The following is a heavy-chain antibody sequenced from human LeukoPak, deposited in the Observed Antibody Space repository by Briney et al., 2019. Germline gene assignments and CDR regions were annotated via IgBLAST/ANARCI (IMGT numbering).Heavy chain of an antibody. CDR3: ASPGRYSGAHFDY. J-gene: IGHJ4*02. Sequence: SETLSLTCTVSGDSISRSDHQWGWIRKPPGRGLEWLGSIHYTGDTYYNPSLKSRVTISVDRSKNQFSLKLSSVTAADTAVYYCASPGRYSGAHFDYWGQGTLVTVSS. CDR2: IHYTGDT. CDR1: GDSISRSDHQ. D-gene: IGHD2-15*01. V-gene: IGHV4-39*07.